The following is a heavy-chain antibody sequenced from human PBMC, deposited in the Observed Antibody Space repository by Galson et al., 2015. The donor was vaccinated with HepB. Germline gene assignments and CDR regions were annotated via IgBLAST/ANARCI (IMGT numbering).Heavy chain of an antibody. CDR3: ARSGTDDAFDF. CDR1: GYTFIDFY. D-gene: IGHD1-26*01. V-gene: IGHV1-2*02. J-gene: IGHJ3*01. Sequence: SVKVSCKASGYTFIDFYIRWVRQAPGQGLEWMGWINPKSGGTNPAQKFQGRVTMTRDTSISTAYMELNRLRSDDTAVYYCARSGTDDAFDFWGQGTMIIVSS. CDR2: INPKSGGT.